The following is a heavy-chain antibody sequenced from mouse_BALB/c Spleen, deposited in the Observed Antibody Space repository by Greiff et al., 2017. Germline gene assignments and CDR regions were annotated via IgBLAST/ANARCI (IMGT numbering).Heavy chain of an antibody. V-gene: IGHV6-6*02. J-gene: IGHJ2*01. CDR3: TRSYAHYFDY. D-gene: IGHD6-5*01. CDR1: GFTFSNYW. CDR2: IRLKSNNYAT. Sequence: EVQLVESGGGLVQPGGSMKLSCVASGFTFSNYWMNWVRQSPEKGLEWVAEIRLKSNNYATHYAESVKGRFTISRDDSKSSVYLQMNNLRAEDTGIYYCTRSYAHYFDYWGQGTTLTVSS.